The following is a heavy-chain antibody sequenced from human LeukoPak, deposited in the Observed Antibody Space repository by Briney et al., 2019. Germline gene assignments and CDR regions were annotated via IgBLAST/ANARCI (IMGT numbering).Heavy chain of an antibody. CDR1: SFTFSDYY. Sequence: PGGSLRLSCAASSFTFSDYYMSWIRQAPGKGLEWVSYISSSSSTTYYADSVKGRFTISRDNAKNSLYLQMNSLRDEDTAVYYCARDPEYYYDSSGYSPGAFDIWGPGTMVTVSS. J-gene: IGHJ3*02. CDR3: ARDPEYYYDSSGYSPGAFDI. CDR2: ISSSSSTT. V-gene: IGHV3-11*04. D-gene: IGHD3-22*01.